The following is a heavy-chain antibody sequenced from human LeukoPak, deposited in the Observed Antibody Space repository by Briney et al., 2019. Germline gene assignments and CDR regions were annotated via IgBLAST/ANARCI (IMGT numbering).Heavy chain of an antibody. V-gene: IGHV3-74*01. CDR3: ATKQWLAPPPDS. Sequence: GGSLRLSCAASGFTFSKYWMLWVRQAPGKGLESVSRINTDGTVTTYADSVKGRFTDSTDHADNTLFLQMNSVRDEDTAVYYCATKQWLAPPPDSWGQGTPVTVSS. CDR2: INTDGTVT. D-gene: IGHD6-19*01. CDR1: GFTFSKYW. J-gene: IGHJ4*02.